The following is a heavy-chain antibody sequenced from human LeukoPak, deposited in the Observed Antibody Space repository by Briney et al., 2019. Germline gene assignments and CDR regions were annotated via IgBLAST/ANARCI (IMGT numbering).Heavy chain of an antibody. V-gene: IGHV1-18*01. D-gene: IGHD2-15*01. Sequence: ASVKVSCKASGYTFTSYGIGWVRQAPGQGLEWMGWISAYNGNTNYAQKLQGRVTMTTDTSTSTAYMELRSLRSDDTAVYYCARDYEVVVAATRWFDPWGQGTLVTVSS. CDR2: ISAYNGNT. CDR3: ARDYEVVVAATRWFDP. CDR1: GYTFTSYG. J-gene: IGHJ5*02.